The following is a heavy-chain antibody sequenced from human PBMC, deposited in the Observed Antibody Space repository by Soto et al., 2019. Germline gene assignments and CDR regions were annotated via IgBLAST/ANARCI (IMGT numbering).Heavy chain of an antibody. V-gene: IGHV3-33*01. Sequence: GGSLRLSCAASGFTFSSYGMHWVRQAPGKGLEWVAVIWYDGSNKYYADSVKGRFTISRDNSKNTLYLQMNSLRAEDTAVYYCARAIVGATMQVGLDYWGQGTLVTVSS. D-gene: IGHD1-26*01. CDR1: GFTFSSYG. J-gene: IGHJ4*02. CDR3: ARAIVGATMQVGLDY. CDR2: IWYDGSNK.